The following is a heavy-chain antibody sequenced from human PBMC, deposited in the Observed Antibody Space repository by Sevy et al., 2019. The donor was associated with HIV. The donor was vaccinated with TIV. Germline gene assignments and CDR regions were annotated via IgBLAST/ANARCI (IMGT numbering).Heavy chain of an antibody. J-gene: IGHJ4*02. CDR2: ISGSGKTT. CDR3: ARNPPRVTAYFDY. Sequence: GGPLRLSCGASEFNFSAHALSWVRHAPGKGLEWVSDISGSGKTTYYADSVKGRFTISRDNSKNTLYLQMNSLRHEDTAVYYCARNPPRVTAYFDYWGQGTLVTVSS. CDR1: EFNFSAHA. D-gene: IGHD1-1*01. V-gene: IGHV3-23*01.